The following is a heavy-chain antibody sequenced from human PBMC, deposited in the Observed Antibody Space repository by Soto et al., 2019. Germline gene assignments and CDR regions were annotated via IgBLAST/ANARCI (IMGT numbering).Heavy chain of an antibody. CDR2: IYYSGST. J-gene: IGHJ4*02. Sequence: SETLSLTCTVSGGSISSSSYYWGWIRQPPGKGLEWIGSIYYSGSTYYNPSLKSRVTISVDTSKNQFSLKLSSVTAADTAVYYCARRGDFWSCYDNPSFFDYWGQGTPVTVS. CDR3: ARRGDFWSCYDNPSFFDY. D-gene: IGHD3-3*01. CDR1: GGSISSSSYY. V-gene: IGHV4-39*01.